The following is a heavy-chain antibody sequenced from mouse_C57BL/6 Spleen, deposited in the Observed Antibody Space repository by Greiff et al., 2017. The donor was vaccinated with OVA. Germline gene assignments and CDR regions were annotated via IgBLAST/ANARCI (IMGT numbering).Heavy chain of an antibody. J-gene: IGHJ1*03. Sequence: QVQLQQPGAELVKPGASVKLSCKASGYTFTSYWMHWVKQRPGQGLEWIGMIHPNSGSTNYNEKFKSKATLTVDKSSRTAYMQLSSLTSEDSAVYYGARGHVFSWYFDVWGTGTTVTVSS. V-gene: IGHV1-64*01. CDR2: IHPNSGST. CDR3: ARGHVFSWYFDV. CDR1: GYTFTSYW.